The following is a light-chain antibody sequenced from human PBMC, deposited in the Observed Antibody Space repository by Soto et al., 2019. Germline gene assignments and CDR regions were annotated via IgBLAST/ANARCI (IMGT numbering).Light chain of an antibody. Sequence: DIQMTPSPSTLSASVGYIVTITCRSSQSIGDSLAWYQQKPGKAPYLLISDVSSLERGVPSRFSGSGSGTEFTLTISSMQPDDFATYYCQQYNGYSRKFGQGTKVDIK. CDR1: QSIGDS. V-gene: IGKV1-5*01. J-gene: IGKJ1*01. CDR3: QQYNGYSRK. CDR2: DVS.